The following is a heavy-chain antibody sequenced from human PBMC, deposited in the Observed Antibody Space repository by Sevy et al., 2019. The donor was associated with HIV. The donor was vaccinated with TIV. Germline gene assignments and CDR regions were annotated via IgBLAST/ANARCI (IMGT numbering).Heavy chain of an antibody. J-gene: IGHJ4*02. CDR1: GFTFSSYG. V-gene: IGHV3-30*02. D-gene: IGHD6-13*01. CDR3: AKNTASAGTGGFDY. CDR2: IGYDGTDK. Sequence: GGSLRLSCAASGFTFSSYGVNWVRQAPGKGLEWVAFIGYDGTDKYYSESVKGRFAISRDNSKNTVFLEMNSLRTDDTAIYYCAKNTASAGTGGFDYWGQGALVTVSS.